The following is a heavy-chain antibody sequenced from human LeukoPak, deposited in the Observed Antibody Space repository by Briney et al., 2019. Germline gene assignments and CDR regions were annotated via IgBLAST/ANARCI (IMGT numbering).Heavy chain of an antibody. J-gene: IGHJ3*02. V-gene: IGHV3-21*01. CDR3: ARDGPMYYYDSSGSHAFDI. Sequence: GGSLRLSCAPSVFTFRSYSMNCVREARGKGVECVSHISSSRVYIYCEESVKSRFSISREHAKNSLYLQMNSLRAEDTAVYYCARDGPMYYYDSSGSHAFDIWGQGTMVSVS. D-gene: IGHD3-22*01. CDR1: VFTFRSYS. CDR2: ISSSRVYI.